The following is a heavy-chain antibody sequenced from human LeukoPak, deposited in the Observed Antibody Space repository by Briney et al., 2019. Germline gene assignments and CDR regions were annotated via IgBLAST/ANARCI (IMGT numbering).Heavy chain of an antibody. V-gene: IGHV3-23*01. J-gene: IGHJ4*02. CDR2: IDPSGTYT. CDR3: AKGPERSDRGYSDY. CDR1: GFTSRNYA. Sequence: GGSLRLSCAASGFTSRNYAMSWVRQAPGKGLEWVSGIDPSGTYTYYADSVKGRFTISRDNSKNTLYLQLNSLRAEDTAAYYCAKGPERSDRGYSDYWGQGTLVTVSS. D-gene: IGHD1-14*01.